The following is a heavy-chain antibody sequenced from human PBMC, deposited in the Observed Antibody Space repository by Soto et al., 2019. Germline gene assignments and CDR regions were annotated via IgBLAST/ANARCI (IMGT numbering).Heavy chain of an antibody. CDR1: GFTFSSYA. D-gene: IGHD3-10*01. J-gene: IGHJ4*02. Sequence: GGSLRLSCAASGFTFSSYAMHWVRQAPGKGLEWVAVISYDGSNKYYADSVKGRFTISRDNSKNTLYLQMNSLRAEDTAVYYCARALTIQGTGFDYWGQGTLVTVSS. V-gene: IGHV3-30*04. CDR3: ARALTIQGTGFDY. CDR2: ISYDGSNK.